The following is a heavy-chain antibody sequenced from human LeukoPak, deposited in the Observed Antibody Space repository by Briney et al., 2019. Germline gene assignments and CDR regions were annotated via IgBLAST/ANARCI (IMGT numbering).Heavy chain of an antibody. V-gene: IGHV3-43D*04. Sequence: GALKLSCAASGFNFDEYALHWVRQAPGKGLGWVSLISWDGGSTYYADSVKGRFTISRDNSKNSLYLQMNSLRAEDTALYYCAKDINGIALGYFQHWGQGTLVTVSS. CDR3: AKDINGIALGYFQH. J-gene: IGHJ1*01. D-gene: IGHD6-19*01. CDR2: ISWDGGST. CDR1: GFNFDEYA.